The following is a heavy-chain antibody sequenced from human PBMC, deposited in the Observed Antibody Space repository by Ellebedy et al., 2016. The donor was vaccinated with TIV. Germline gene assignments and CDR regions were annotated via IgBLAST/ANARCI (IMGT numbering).Heavy chain of an antibody. CDR3: ARAGQLVRYYYYYMDV. Sequence: GESLKISCAASGFTFSSYSMNWVRKAPGKGLEWVSSISSSSSYIYYADSVKGRFTISRDNAKNSLYLQMNSLRDEDTAVYYCARAGQLVRYYYYYMDVWGKGTTVTVSS. V-gene: IGHV3-21*01. D-gene: IGHD6-6*01. CDR1: GFTFSSYS. J-gene: IGHJ6*03. CDR2: ISSSSSYI.